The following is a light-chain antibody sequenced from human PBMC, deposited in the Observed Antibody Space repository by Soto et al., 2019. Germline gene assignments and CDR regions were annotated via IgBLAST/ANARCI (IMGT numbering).Light chain of an antibody. Sequence: DIQMTQSPSSLSASVGDRVTITCRASQGISSFLAWFQQKPGKAPKSLIYLASTLQSGVTSTFSGSGSGTHFTLTISSLQPEDVGTYYCQQYSSYPYTFGQGTKLEI. V-gene: IGKV1-16*01. CDR3: QQYSSYPYT. CDR2: LAS. CDR1: QGISSF. J-gene: IGKJ2*01.